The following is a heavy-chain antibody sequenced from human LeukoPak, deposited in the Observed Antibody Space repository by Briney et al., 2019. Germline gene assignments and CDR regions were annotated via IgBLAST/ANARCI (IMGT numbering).Heavy chain of an antibody. D-gene: IGHD3-22*01. Sequence: GGSLRLSCAASGFTFSSYAMSWVRQAPGKGLEWVSAISGSGGSTYYADSVKGRFTLSRDNYKNTLYLQMNSLRAEDTAVYYCAKDGDYYESSGYYHYFDYWGQGTLVTVSS. J-gene: IGHJ4*02. CDR2: ISGSGGST. V-gene: IGHV3-23*01. CDR3: AKDGDYYESSGYYHYFDY. CDR1: GFTFSSYA.